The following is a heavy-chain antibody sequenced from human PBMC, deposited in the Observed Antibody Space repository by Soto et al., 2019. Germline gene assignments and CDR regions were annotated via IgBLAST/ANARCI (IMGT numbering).Heavy chain of an antibody. J-gene: IGHJ6*02. CDR1: WFNGGRHD. V-gene: IGHV3-53*01. Sequence: GGLLRDPYGVFWFNGGRHDIRRVPQAPGKGLEWVSVIYSGGSTYYADSVKGRFTISRDNSKNTLYLQMNSLRAEDTSVYYCAREPPANVMDFWVQGTTVTVSS. CDR3: AREPPANVMDF. CDR2: IYSGGST.